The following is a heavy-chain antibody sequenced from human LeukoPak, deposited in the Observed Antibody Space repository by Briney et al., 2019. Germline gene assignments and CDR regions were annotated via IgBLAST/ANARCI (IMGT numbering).Heavy chain of an antibody. D-gene: IGHD3-9*01. CDR2: ISAYNGNT. CDR1: GYTFTSYG. Sequence: ASVKVSCKASGYTFTSYGISWVRQAPGQGLEWVGWISAYNGNTNYAQKLQGRVTMTTDTSTSTAYMELRSLRSDDTAVYYCARDLPLPPSSYDILTGYSYSTDYWGQGTLVTVSS. J-gene: IGHJ4*02. V-gene: IGHV1-18*01. CDR3: ARDLPLPPSSYDILTGYSYSTDY.